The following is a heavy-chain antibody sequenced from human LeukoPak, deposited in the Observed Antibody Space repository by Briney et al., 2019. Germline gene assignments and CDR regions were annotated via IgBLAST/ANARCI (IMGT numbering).Heavy chain of an antibody. D-gene: IGHD6-13*01. CDR2: ISGDGGST. Sequence: GGSLRLSCAASGFTFDDYAMHWVRQGPGKGLEWVSLISGDGGSTYYADSVKGRFTISRDNSKNSTYLQMNSLRTEDTAFYYCARKHLESSSSYLPFDYWGQGTLVTVSS. V-gene: IGHV3-43*02. CDR1: GFTFDDYA. J-gene: IGHJ4*02. CDR3: ARKHLESSSSYLPFDY.